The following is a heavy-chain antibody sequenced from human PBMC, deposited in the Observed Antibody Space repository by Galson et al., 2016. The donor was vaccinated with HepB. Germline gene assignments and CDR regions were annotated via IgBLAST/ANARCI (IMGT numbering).Heavy chain of an antibody. CDR2: VYYSGTT. V-gene: IGHV4-59*01. CDR1: GGSISNYY. Sequence: SETLSLTCTVFGGSISNYYWSWIRQPPGKGLEWIGYVYYSGTTTYNPSLKTRVTISIDTSRNQFSLRLTSVSGADTAVYYCARSLRYYDSPFQLWGQGTTVTVSS. CDR3: ARSLRYYDSPFQL. J-gene: IGHJ6*02. D-gene: IGHD3-16*01.